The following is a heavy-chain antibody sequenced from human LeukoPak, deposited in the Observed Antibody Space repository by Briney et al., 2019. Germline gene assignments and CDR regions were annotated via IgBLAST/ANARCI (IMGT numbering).Heavy chain of an antibody. V-gene: IGHV4-39*01. CDR1: GASISSSSHY. CDR3: ARLGYSVSWTDC. J-gene: IGHJ4*02. CDR2: IYYSGST. D-gene: IGHD6-13*01. Sequence: PSETLSLTCAVSGASISSSSHYWGWIRQPPGKRLEWIGSIYYSGSTYYNPSLKSRVTISVDTSKNQFSLRLSSVTAADMAVYFCARLGYSVSWTDCWGQGTLVTVSS.